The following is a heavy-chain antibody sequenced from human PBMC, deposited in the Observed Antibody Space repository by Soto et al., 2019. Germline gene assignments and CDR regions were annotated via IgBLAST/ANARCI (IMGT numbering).Heavy chain of an antibody. V-gene: IGHV1-18*01. CDR2: ISAYNGNT. Sequence: ASVKVSCKASGYTFTSYGISWVRQAPGQGLEWMGWISAYNGNTNYAQKLQGRVTMTTDTSTSTAYMELRSLRSDDTAVYYCAREGTYYDFWSGSNYYYYYYMDVWAKGNTVTVSS. CDR3: AREGTYYDFWSGSNYYYYYYMDV. D-gene: IGHD3-3*01. CDR1: GYTFTSYG. J-gene: IGHJ6*03.